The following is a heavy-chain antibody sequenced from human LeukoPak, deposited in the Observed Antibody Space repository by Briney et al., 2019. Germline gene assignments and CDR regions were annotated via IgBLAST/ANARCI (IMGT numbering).Heavy chain of an antibody. Sequence: SETLSLTCAVYGGSFSGYYWSWIRQPPGKGLEWIGEINHSGSTSYNPSLKSRVTISVDTSKNQFSLKLSSVTAADTAVYYCARTKVRGRFDYWGQGTLVTVSS. D-gene: IGHD3-10*01. CDR1: GGSFSGYY. CDR3: ARTKVRGRFDY. V-gene: IGHV4-34*01. J-gene: IGHJ4*02. CDR2: INHSGST.